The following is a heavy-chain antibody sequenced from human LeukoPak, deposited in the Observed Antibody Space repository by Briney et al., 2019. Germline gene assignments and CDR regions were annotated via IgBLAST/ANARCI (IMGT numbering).Heavy chain of an antibody. J-gene: IGHJ4*02. V-gene: IGHV4-39*07. D-gene: IGHD1-26*01. CDR1: GGSISSSSYY. Sequence: SETLSLTCTVSGGSISSSSYYWGWIRQPPGKGLEWIGEINRSGSTNYNPSLKSRVTISVDTSKNQFSLKLSSVTAADTAVYYCARGPWELPHYWGQGTLVTVSS. CDR2: INRSGST. CDR3: ARGPWELPHY.